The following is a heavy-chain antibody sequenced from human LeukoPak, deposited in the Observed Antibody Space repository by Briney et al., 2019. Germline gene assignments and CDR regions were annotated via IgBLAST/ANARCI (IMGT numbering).Heavy chain of an antibody. CDR2: IWPADSDI. J-gene: IGHJ4*02. CDR1: GYIFTTYW. D-gene: IGHD2-15*01. CDR3: ARYYCSGGNCPTYFDY. Sequence: GESLKISCKGSGYIFTTYWIGWVRQMPGKGLEWMGIIWPADSDIRYNPSSQGQVTISADKSISTAYLQWSSLKASDTAMYYCARYYCSGGNCPTYFDYWGQGTLVTVSS. V-gene: IGHV5-51*01.